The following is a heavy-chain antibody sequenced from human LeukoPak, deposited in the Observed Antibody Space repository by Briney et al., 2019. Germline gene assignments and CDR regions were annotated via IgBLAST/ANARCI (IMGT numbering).Heavy chain of an antibody. CDR1: GFIVSSNY. CDR2: IYTGGST. CDR3: ARALQLWSFDY. J-gene: IGHJ4*02. Sequence: GGSLRLSCVASGFIVSSNYMSWVRQAPGKGLEWVSVIYTGGSTHYADSVKGRFTISRDSSKNTLYLEMNSLRAEDTAVYYCARALQLWSFDYWGQGTLVTVSS. D-gene: IGHD5-18*01. V-gene: IGHV3-53*01.